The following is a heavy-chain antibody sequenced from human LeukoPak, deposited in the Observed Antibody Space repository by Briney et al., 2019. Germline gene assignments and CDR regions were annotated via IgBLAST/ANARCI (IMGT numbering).Heavy chain of an antibody. CDR1: GGTFSSYA. J-gene: IGHJ6*02. D-gene: IGHD1-26*01. CDR3: ARCIVGAANYYYGMDV. CDR2: IIPILGIA. Sequence: SVKVSCKASGGTFSSYAISWVRQAPGQGREWMGRIIPILGIANYAQKFQGRVTITADKFTSTAYIELSSLRSEDTGVYYCARCIVGAANYYYGMDVWGQGTTVTVSS. V-gene: IGHV1-69*04.